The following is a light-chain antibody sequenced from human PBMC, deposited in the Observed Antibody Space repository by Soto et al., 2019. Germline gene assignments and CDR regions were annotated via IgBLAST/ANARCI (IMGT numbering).Light chain of an antibody. Sequence: DIQMTQSPTSLSASVGDRVTITCRASQDIRNFVAWYQQKPGKAPKLLIYAASTLQSGVPSRFSGSGSGTDFTLTINSLQAEDGATYSCQKYSSVPVFGPGTKVEIK. V-gene: IGKV1-27*01. CDR2: AAS. J-gene: IGKJ3*01. CDR3: QKYSSVPV. CDR1: QDIRNF.